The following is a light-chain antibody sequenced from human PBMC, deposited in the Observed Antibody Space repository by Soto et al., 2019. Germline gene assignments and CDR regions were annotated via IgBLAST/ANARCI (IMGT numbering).Light chain of an antibody. CDR2: QTS. CDR1: QYINTR. J-gene: IGKJ1*01. Sequence: EIVLTQSPATLSSFPGDRVTLSCRASQYINTRLAWYQHRPGQAPRLLIYQTSIRAAGIPARFSASGSGTDLTLTISDVQPEDFALYYCHQRQSWPRTFGQGT. CDR3: HQRQSWPRT. V-gene: IGKV3-11*01.